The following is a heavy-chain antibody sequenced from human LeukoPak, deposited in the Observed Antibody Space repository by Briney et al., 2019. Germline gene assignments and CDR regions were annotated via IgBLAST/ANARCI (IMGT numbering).Heavy chain of an antibody. J-gene: IGHJ5*02. CDR1: GFTFSSYA. Sequence: PGGSLRLSCAASGFTFSSYAMGWVRQAPGKGLEWVSTVSGSGGSTYYADSVKGRFTISRDNSKNTLYLQMNSLRAEDTAIYYCAKVGVAGGYYWFDPWGQGTLVTVSS. CDR2: VSGSGGST. D-gene: IGHD6-19*01. CDR3: AKVGVAGGYYWFDP. V-gene: IGHV3-23*01.